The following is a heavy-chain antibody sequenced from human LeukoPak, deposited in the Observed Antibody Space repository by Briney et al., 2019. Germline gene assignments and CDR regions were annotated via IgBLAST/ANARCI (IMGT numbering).Heavy chain of an antibody. J-gene: IGHJ5*02. CDR2: ISAYNGNT. D-gene: IGHD6-13*01. CDR3: ARKEGGQLVNTRRWFDP. CDR1: GGTFSSYA. Sequence: ASVKVSCKASGGTFSSYAISWVRQAPGQGLEWMGWISAYNGNTNYAQKLQGRVTMTTDTSTSTAYMELRSLRSDDTAVYYCARKEGGQLVNTRRWFDPWGQGTLVTVSS. V-gene: IGHV1-18*01.